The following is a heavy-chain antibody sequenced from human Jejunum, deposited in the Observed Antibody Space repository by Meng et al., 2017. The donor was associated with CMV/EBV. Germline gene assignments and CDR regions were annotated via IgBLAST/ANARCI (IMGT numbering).Heavy chain of an antibody. J-gene: IGHJ4*02. CDR1: GGSSSSRNW. CDR3: ARIRDSSSWYWGY. V-gene: IGHV4-4*02. D-gene: IGHD6-13*01. Sequence: AVSGGSSSSRNWWSWVRQPPGKGLEWIGEIYHSGSTNYNPSLKSRVTISVDKSKNQFSLKLSSVTAADTAVYYCARIRDSSSWYWGYWGQGTLVTVSS. CDR2: IYHSGST.